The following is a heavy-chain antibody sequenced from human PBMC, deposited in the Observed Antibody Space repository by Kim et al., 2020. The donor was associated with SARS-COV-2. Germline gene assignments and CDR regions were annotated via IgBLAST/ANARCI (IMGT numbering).Heavy chain of an antibody. V-gene: IGHV4-31*03. D-gene: IGHD2-2*01. CDR2: ISYSGNS. J-gene: IGHJ4*02. Sequence: SETLSLTCSVSGGSIRSGGKFWTWIRQHPAKGLEWIGYISYSGNSHYSQSLRSRVSISLQTSENQFSLELTSVTAADTAVYYCARGQPLDYWGQGLLVTVSS. CDR3: ARGQPLDY. CDR1: GGSIRSGGKF.